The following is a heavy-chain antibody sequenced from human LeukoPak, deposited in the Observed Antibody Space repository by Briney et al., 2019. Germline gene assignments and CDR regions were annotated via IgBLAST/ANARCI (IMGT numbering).Heavy chain of an antibody. CDR1: GFTFSSYA. CDR3: VRGLVGATYGVDY. CDR2: ISYDGSNK. V-gene: IGHV3-30*14. D-gene: IGHD1-26*01. J-gene: IGHJ4*02. Sequence: PGRSLRLSCAASGFTFSSYAMHWVRQAPGKGLEWVAVISYDGSNKYYADSVKGRFTISRDNSKNTLYLQMNSLRAEDTAVYYCVRGLVGATYGVDYWGQGTLVTVSS.